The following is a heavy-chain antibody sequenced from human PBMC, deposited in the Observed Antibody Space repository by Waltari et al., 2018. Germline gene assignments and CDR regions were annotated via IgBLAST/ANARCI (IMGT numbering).Heavy chain of an antibody. CDR1: GGSISSSSYY. Sequence: QLQLQESGPGLVKPSETLSLTCTVSGGSISSSSYYWGWIRQPPGKGLEWIGNIYYSGSTCYNPSLKSRVTISVDTSKNKFSLKLSSVTAADTAVYYCARIVVPAYYYYYMDVWGKGTTVTISS. CDR3: ARIVVPAYYYYYMDV. V-gene: IGHV4-39*07. CDR2: IYYSGST. J-gene: IGHJ6*03. D-gene: IGHD2-2*01.